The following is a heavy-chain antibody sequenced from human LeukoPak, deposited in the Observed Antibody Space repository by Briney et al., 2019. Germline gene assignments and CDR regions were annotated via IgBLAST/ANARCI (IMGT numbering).Heavy chain of an antibody. CDR1: GGSISSYY. CDR3: ARGDFWSGYYL. CDR2: IYTSGST. J-gene: IGHJ4*02. Sequence: SETLSLTCTVSGGSISSYYWSWIRQPAGKGVEWIGRIYTSGSTNYNPSLESRVTMSVDTSKNQFSLKLSSVTAADTAVYYCARGDFWSGYYLWGQGTLVTVSS. D-gene: IGHD3-3*01. V-gene: IGHV4-4*07.